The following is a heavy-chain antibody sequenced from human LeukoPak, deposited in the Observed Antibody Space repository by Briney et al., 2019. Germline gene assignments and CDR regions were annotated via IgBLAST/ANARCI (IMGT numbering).Heavy chain of an antibody. V-gene: IGHV4-34*01. Sequence: SETLSLTFAVHGWSFSGYYWSWIRPPPGKGLDWIGEINHSGSTNYNPSLKSRVTISVDTSKNQFSLRLSSVTAADTAVYYCARGILGGSSGYYFDYWGQGTLVTVSS. J-gene: IGHJ4*02. CDR1: GWSFSGYY. CDR3: ARGILGGSSGYYFDY. D-gene: IGHD3-22*01. CDR2: INHSGST.